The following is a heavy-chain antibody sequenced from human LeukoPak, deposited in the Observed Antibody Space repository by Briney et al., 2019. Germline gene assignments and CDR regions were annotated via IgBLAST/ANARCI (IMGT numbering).Heavy chain of an antibody. J-gene: IGHJ4*02. V-gene: IGHV1-18*01. Sequence: ASVKVSCKASGYTFTSYGISWVRQAPGQGLEWMGWISAYNGNTNYAQKLQGRVTMTTDTSTSTAYMELRSLRSDDTAVYYCARGYYDFWSGSHYFDYWGKGTLVTVSS. CDR3: ARGYYDFWSGSHYFDY. D-gene: IGHD3-3*01. CDR1: GYTFTSYG. CDR2: ISAYNGNT.